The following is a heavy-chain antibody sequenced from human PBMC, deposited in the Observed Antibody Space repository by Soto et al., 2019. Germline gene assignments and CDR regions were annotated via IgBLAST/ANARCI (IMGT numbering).Heavy chain of an antibody. Sequence: QVQLVESGGGLVKPGGSLRLSCAASGFTFSDYYMSWIRQAPGKGLEWVSYISGRNTYTNYADSVKGRFTVSRDNAKNSLFLEMNSLRVEDTAVYYCARDGGEIIPAAIGGGYGMYVWGQGTTVIVSS. V-gene: IGHV3-11*06. J-gene: IGHJ6*02. CDR1: GFTFSDYY. CDR3: ARDGGEIIPAAIGGGYGMYV. D-gene: IGHD2-2*01. CDR2: ISGRNTYT.